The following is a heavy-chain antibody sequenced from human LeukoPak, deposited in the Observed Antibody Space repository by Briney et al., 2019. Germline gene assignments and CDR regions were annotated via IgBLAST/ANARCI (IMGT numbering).Heavy chain of an antibody. V-gene: IGHV1-2*02. J-gene: IGHJ4*02. CDR3: ARGAYYYDSSGYLNY. D-gene: IGHD3-22*01. CDR1: GYTFIGHY. CDR2: INSNSGGT. Sequence: ASVKVSCKASGYTFIGHYMHWVRQAPGQGLEWMGWINSNSGGTKYAQKFQGSVIMTRDTSISTAYMELSRLKSDDTAVYYCARGAYYYDSSGYLNYWGQGTLVTVSS.